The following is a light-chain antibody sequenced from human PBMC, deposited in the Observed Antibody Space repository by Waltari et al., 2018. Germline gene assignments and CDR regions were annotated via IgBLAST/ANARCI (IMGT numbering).Light chain of an antibody. CDR1: QSIDNN. CDR3: QQYNRWPTLT. J-gene: IGKJ4*01. Sequence: EVVMTQSPATLSLPPGERALSSCKARQSIDNNLAWYQQKPGQAPRLLFYAASTRATGVPASFSGSGSGTDFTLTISSLQSEDCAVFYCQQYNRWPTLTFGGGTKVEIK. V-gene: IGKV3-15*01. CDR2: AAS.